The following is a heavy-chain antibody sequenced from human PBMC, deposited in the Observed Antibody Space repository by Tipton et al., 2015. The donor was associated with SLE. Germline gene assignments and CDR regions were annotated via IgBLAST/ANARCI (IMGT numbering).Heavy chain of an antibody. CDR2: IYYSGSA. V-gene: IGHV4-31*03. CDR1: GGSISSNNFF. CDR3: AREVITITDSDAFDI. J-gene: IGHJ3*02. Sequence: TLSLTCTVSGGSISSNNFFWSWLRQHPGKGLEWIGYIYYSGSAFYNPSLKSRVTMSVDTSKNQFFMRLGSATAADTAVYYCAREVITITDSDAFDIWGQGTMVTVSS. D-gene: IGHD2-21*01.